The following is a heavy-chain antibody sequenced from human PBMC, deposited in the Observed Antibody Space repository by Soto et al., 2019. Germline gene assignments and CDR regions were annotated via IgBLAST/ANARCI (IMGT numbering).Heavy chain of an antibody. CDR1: GFTFSDYY. Sequence: QVALVESGGDLVNPGGSLRLSCAASGFTFSDYYMHWIRQAPGKGLEWISYIYTSGSTIYYADSVQGRFTVSRDNAKNSLYLQMNSLRPEDTAIYYCAREYTAKYGLDVWGQGTTVTVSS. V-gene: IGHV3-11*01. CDR3: AREYTAKYGLDV. CDR2: IYTSGSTI. J-gene: IGHJ6*02. D-gene: IGHD5-18*01.